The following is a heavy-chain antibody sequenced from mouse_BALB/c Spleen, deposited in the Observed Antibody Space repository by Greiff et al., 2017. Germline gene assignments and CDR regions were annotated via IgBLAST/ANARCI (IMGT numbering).Heavy chain of an antibody. Sequence: ESGPGLVKPSQSLSLTCSVTGYSITSGYYWNWIRQFPGNKLEWMGYISYDGSNNYNPSLKNRISITRDTSKNQFFLKLNSVTTEDTATYYCARDDGNYGSFAYWGQGTLVTVSA. CDR1: GYSITSGYY. V-gene: IGHV3-6*02. CDR3: ARDDGNYGSFAY. J-gene: IGHJ3*01. CDR2: ISYDGSN. D-gene: IGHD2-1*01.